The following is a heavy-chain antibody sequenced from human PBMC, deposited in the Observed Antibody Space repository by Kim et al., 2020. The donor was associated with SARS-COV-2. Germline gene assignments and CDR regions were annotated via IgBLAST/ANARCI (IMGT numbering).Heavy chain of an antibody. V-gene: IGHV4-31*03. Sequence: SQTLSLTCTVSGGSISSGGYYWSWIRQHPGKGLEWIGYIYYSGSTYYNPSLKSRVTISVDTSKNQFSLKLSSVTAADTAVYYCARRAPYYYGSGSAHYYGMDVWGQGTTVTVSS. CDR1: GGSISSGGYY. CDR3: ARRAPYYYGSGSAHYYGMDV. J-gene: IGHJ6*02. CDR2: IYYSGST. D-gene: IGHD3-10*01.